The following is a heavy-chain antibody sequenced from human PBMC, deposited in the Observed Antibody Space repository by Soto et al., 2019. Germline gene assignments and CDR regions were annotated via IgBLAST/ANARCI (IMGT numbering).Heavy chain of an antibody. CDR1: GGSFSGYY. V-gene: IGHV4-34*01. Sequence: SEALSVTCAVYGGSFSGYYWSWIRQPPGKGLEWIGEINHSGSTNYNPSLKSRVTISVDTSKNQFSLKLSSVTAADTAVYYCARATVTTSGDFDYWGQGTLVTVSS. CDR3: ARATVTTSGDFDY. D-gene: IGHD4-17*01. CDR2: INHSGST. J-gene: IGHJ4*02.